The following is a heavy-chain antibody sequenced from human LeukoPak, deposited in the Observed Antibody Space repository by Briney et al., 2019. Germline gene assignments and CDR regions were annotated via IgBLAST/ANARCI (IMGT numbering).Heavy chain of an antibody. D-gene: IGHD4-17*01. V-gene: IGHV3-74*01. J-gene: IGHJ4*02. CDR3: ARDFDYGDSAYYFDY. CDR1: GFIFSNHW. Sequence: GESLRLSCEASGFIFSNHWMHWVRHTPGKGLVWLSRISGDGSDTTYVDSVRGRFTISRDNAKNTLYLQMNSLRAEDTAVYYCARDFDYGDSAYYFDYWGQGTLVTVSS. CDR2: ISGDGSDT.